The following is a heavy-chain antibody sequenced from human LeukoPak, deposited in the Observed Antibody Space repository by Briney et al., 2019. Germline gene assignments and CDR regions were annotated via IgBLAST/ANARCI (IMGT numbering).Heavy chain of an antibody. CDR2: INHSGST. CDR3: AREDTAMVLFDY. J-gene: IGHJ4*02. Sequence: PSETLSFTCAVYGGSFSGYYWSWIRQPPGKGLEWIGEINHSGSTNYNPSLKSRVTISIDTSKNQFSLKLSSVTAADTAVYYCAREDTAMVLFDYWGQGTLVTVSS. V-gene: IGHV4-34*01. CDR1: GGSFSGYY. D-gene: IGHD5-18*01.